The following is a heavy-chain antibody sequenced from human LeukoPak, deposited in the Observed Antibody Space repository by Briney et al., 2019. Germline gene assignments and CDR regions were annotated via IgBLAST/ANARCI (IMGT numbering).Heavy chain of an antibody. CDR3: AKELVGTHYDILTGYSYADDY. CDR1: GFTFSSYA. CDR2: ISYDGSNK. D-gene: IGHD3-9*01. Sequence: PGGSLRLSCAASGFTFSSYAMYWVRQAPGKGLEWVAVISYDGSNKYYADSVKGRFTISRDNSKNTLYLQMNSLRAEDTAVYYCAKELVGTHYDILTGYSYADDYWGQGTLVTVSS. J-gene: IGHJ4*02. V-gene: IGHV3-30-3*01.